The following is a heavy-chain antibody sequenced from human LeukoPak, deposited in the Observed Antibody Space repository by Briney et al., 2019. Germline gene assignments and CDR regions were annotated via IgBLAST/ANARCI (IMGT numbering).Heavy chain of an antibody. CDR3: ARGIYGSGTYYPYNY. CDR2: ISSSSSTI. CDR1: GFTFSSYS. D-gene: IGHD3-10*01. J-gene: IGHJ4*02. Sequence: GGSLRLSCAASGFTFSSYSMNWVRQAPGKGLEWVSYISSSSSTIFHADSVKGRFTISRDNANNSLYLQMNSLRDEDTAVYYCARGIYGSGTYYPYNYWGQGTLVTVSS. V-gene: IGHV3-48*02.